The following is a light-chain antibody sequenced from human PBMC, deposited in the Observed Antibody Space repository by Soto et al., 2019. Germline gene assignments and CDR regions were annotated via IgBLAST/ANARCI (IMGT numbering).Light chain of an antibody. V-gene: IGKV3-11*01. J-gene: IGKJ1*01. CDR3: QHRSNWPWT. CDR2: DAS. CDR1: QSISSY. Sequence: EIVLTQSPATLSLSPGERATLSCRASQSISSYLAWYQQKPGQAPRLLIYDASNRATGIPARFSGSGAGTDFTLTISSLEPEDFAVYYCQHRSNWPWTFGQGTKVEIK.